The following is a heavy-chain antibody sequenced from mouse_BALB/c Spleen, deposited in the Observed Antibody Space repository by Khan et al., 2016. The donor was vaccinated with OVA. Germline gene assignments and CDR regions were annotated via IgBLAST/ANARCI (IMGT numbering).Heavy chain of an antibody. D-gene: IGHD2-4*01. CDR1: GYTFTTYY. Sequence: QVQLQQSGPELVKPGASVRISCKASGYTFTTYYLHWVKQRPGQGLEWIGWIYPGNVNTKYNERFKGKATLTVDKSSSTAYMHLSSLTSEDSAVFVCARDDYFVGDAMDYWGQGTSVTVSS. J-gene: IGHJ4*01. V-gene: IGHV1S56*01. CDR3: ARDDYFVGDAMDY. CDR2: IYPGNVNT.